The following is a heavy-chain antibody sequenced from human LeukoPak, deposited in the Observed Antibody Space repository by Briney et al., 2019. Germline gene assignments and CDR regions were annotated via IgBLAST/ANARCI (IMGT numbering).Heavy chain of an antibody. CDR3: ARDRIAARWGYFDY. CDR1: GGSISSSNW. D-gene: IGHD6-6*01. CDR2: IYHSGST. Sequence: SETLSLTCAVSGGSISSSNWRSWVRQPPGKGLEWIGEIYHSGSTNYNPSLKSRVTISVDKSKNQFSLKLSSVTAADTAVYYCARDRIAARWGYFDYWGQGTLVTVSS. J-gene: IGHJ4*02. V-gene: IGHV4-4*02.